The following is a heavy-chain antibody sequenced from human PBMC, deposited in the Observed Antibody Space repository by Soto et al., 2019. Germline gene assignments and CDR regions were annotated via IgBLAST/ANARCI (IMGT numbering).Heavy chain of an antibody. CDR1: GFTFSSYA. CDR2: ISYDGSNK. CDR3: ASTMDV. V-gene: IGHV3-30-3*01. Sequence: QVQLVESGGGVVQPGRSLRLSCAASGFTFSSYAMHWVRQAPGKGLEWVAVISYDGSNKYYADSVKGRFTISRDNSKNPLYLQMTSLRAEDTAVYYCASTMDVWGQGTTVTVSS. J-gene: IGHJ6*02.